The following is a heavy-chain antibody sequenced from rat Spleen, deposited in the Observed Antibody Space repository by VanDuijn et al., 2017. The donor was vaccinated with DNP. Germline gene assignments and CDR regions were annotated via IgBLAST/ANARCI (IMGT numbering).Heavy chain of an antibody. CDR1: GFSLTSYG. V-gene: IGHV2S12*01. Sequence: QVQLKESGPGLVQPSQTLSLTCTVSGFSLTSYGVSWVRQPPGKGLEWIAAISSGGSTYYNSALKSRLSISRDTSKSQVFLKMNSLQTEDTAIYFCVFGIGYWGQGVMVTVSS. CDR3: VFGIGY. D-gene: IGHD1-11*01. CDR2: ISSGGST. J-gene: IGHJ2*01.